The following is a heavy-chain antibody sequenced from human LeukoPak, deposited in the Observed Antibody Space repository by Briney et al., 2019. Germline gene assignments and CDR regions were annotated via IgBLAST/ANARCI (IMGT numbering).Heavy chain of an antibody. CDR3: ARRGYCSSTSCVGGYYYYMDV. D-gene: IGHD2-2*01. Sequence: QPGGSLRLSCAASGFTFSSYEMNWVRQAPGKGLEWVSYISSSGSTIYYADSVKGRFTISRDNAKNSLYLQMNSLRAEDTAVYYCARRGYCSSTSCVGGYYYYMDVWGKGTTVTISS. CDR1: GFTFSSYE. CDR2: ISSSGSTI. V-gene: IGHV3-48*03. J-gene: IGHJ6*03.